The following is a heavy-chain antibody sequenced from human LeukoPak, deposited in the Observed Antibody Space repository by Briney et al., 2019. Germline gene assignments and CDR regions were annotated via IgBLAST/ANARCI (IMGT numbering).Heavy chain of an antibody. CDR3: ARGPDYGDYGGFDY. V-gene: IGHV4-59*06. Sequence: PSETLSLTCTVSGGSISSYYWSWIRQPPGKGLEWIGYIYYSGSTYYNPSLKSRVTISVDTSKNQFSLKLSSVTAADTAVYYCARGPDYGDYGGFDYWGQGTLVTVSS. CDR1: GGSISSYY. CDR2: IYYSGST. J-gene: IGHJ4*02. D-gene: IGHD4-17*01.